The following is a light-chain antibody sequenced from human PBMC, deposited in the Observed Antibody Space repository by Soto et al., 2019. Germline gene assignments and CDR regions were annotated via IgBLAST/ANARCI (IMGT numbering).Light chain of an antibody. V-gene: IGLV2-14*01. J-gene: IGLJ3*02. CDR1: SIDVGGYDY. CDR3: SSYAGSNNLV. Sequence: QSVLTQPASVSGSPGQSITISCTGTSIDVGGYDYVSWYQHHPGKAPQLLIYEVNRRPSGISNRFSASKSGNTASLTISGLQAEDEATYYCSSYAGSNNLVFGGGTKLTVL. CDR2: EVN.